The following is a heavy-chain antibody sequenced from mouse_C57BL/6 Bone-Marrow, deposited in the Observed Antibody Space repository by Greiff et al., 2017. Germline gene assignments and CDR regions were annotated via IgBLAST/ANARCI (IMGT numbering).Heavy chain of an antibody. D-gene: IGHD2-3*01. Sequence: QVQLQQPGAELVRPGSSVKLSCKASGYTFTSYWMHWVKQRPIQGLEWIGNIDPSDSETHYNQKFTDKATLTVDKSSSTAYMQLSSLTSEDAAVEYCARDGYLWYCDVWGTGTTVTVSS. CDR1: GYTFTSYW. V-gene: IGHV1-52*01. CDR2: IDPSDSET. CDR3: ARDGYLWYCDV. J-gene: IGHJ1*03.